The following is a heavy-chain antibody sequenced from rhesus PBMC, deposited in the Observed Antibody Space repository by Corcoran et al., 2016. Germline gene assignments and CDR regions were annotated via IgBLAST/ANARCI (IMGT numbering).Heavy chain of an antibody. V-gene: IGHV5-2*01. J-gene: IGHJ2*01. D-gene: IGHD1-44*02. CDR3: AKSGVGYFDL. CDR2: IKPSESST. Sequence: EVQLVQSGAEVKRPGESLKISCKTSGSSFTSYWISWGRQMLGKGRGGTGPIKPSESSTTYGPSFQGKVTTSADKSIRTTYLQWSSLKASYSATYYWAKSGVGYFDLWGPGTPITISS. CDR1: GSSFTSYW.